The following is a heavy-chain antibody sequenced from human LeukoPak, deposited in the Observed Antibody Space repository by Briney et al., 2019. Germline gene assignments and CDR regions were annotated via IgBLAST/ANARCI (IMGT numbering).Heavy chain of an antibody. J-gene: IGHJ4*02. D-gene: IGHD2-2*01. V-gene: IGHV4-34*01. Sequence: SETLSLTCTVSGGSISGYYWSWLRQPPGKGLEWIGEINHSGSTNYNPSLKSRVTISVDTSKNQFSLKLSSVTAADTAVYYCARILNNCSSTSCYYFDYWGQGTLVTVSS. CDR1: GGSISGYY. CDR2: INHSGST. CDR3: ARILNNCSSTSCYYFDY.